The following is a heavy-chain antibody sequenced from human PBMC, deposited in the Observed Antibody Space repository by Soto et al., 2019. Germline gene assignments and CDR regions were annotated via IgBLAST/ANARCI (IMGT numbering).Heavy chain of an antibody. D-gene: IGHD2-2*01. Sequence: GASVKVSCKASGYTFTSYGISWVRQAPGQGLEWMGWISADNGNTNYAQKFQGRVTITTDISTSTAYMELSSLRSEDTAVYYCAADIVVVPWCVWGKGTTVTVSS. J-gene: IGHJ6*04. CDR1: GYTFTSYG. CDR3: AADIVVVPWCV. CDR2: ISADNGNT. V-gene: IGHV1-18*01.